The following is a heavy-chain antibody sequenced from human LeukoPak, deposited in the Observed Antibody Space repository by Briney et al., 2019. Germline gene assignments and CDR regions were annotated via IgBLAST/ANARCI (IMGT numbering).Heavy chain of an antibody. J-gene: IGHJ4*02. CDR3: TTYGSGRKFDY. CDR1: GFTFTSYG. CDR2: ISSSSSYI. Sequence: GGSLRLSCAASGFTFTSYGMTWVRQAPGKGLEWVSSISSSSSYIYYSDSVKGRFTISRDNAKNSLYLQMNSLRAEDTAVYYCTTYGSGRKFDYWGQGILVTVSS. V-gene: IGHV3-21*01. D-gene: IGHD3-10*01.